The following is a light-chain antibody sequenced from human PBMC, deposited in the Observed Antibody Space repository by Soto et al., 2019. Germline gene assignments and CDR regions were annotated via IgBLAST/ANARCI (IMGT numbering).Light chain of an antibody. CDR3: QSYESSTPVV. CDR1: SGNIGSNY. J-gene: IGLJ7*01. V-gene: IGLV6-57*04. CDR2: EDD. Sequence: NFLLTQPHSVSESPGETITISCTRSSGNIGSNYVQWYRQRPGRAPTTLIYEDDQRPSGVPDRFSGSIDRSSNSASLTISGLKTEDEADYYGQSYESSTPVVFGGGTQLTVL.